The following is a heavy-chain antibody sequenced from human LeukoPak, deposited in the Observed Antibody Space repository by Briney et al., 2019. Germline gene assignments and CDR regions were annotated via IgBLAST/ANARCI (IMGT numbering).Heavy chain of an antibody. V-gene: IGHV1-24*01. CDR2: FDPEDGET. CDR1: GYTLTELS. J-gene: IGHJ4*02. CDR3: ATDPRLSSGAFDY. Sequence: ASVKVSCKVSGYTLTELSMHWVRQAPGKGREWMGGFDPEDGETIYAQKFQGRVTMTEDTSTDTAYMELSSLRSEDTAVYYCATDPRLSSGAFDYWGQGTLVTVSS. D-gene: IGHD3-3*01.